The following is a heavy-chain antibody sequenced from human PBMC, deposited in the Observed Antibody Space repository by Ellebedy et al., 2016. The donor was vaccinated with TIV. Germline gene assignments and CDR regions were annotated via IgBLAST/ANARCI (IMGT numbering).Heavy chain of an antibody. CDR1: GFTFSDYF. CDR3: ARDLPMVLVPWYFDC. V-gene: IGHV3-33*01. J-gene: IGHJ4*02. Sequence: GGSLRLSXEASGFTFSDYFMHWVRQAPGKGLEWVAVIWNDGSNKDYAASVKGRFTISRDDSKNTLYLQMDTLRAEDTAIYYCARDLPMVLVPWYFDCWGQGTLVTVSS. D-gene: IGHD4/OR15-4a*01. CDR2: IWNDGSNK.